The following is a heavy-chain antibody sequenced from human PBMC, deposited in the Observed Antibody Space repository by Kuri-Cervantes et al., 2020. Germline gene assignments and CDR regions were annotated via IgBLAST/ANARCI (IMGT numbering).Heavy chain of an antibody. Sequence: GGSLRLSCAASGFTFSSYGMHWVRQAPGKGLEWVAVIWYDGSNKYYADSVKGRFTISRDNSKNTLYLQMNSLRAEDTAVYYCARRGGSITSDAFDIWGQGTMVTVSS. J-gene: IGHJ3*02. CDR2: IWYDGSNK. D-gene: IGHD2-15*01. CDR3: ARRGGSITSDAFDI. CDR1: GFTFSSYG. V-gene: IGHV3-33*01.